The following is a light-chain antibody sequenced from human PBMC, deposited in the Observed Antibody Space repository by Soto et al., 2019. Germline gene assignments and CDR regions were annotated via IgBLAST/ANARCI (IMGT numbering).Light chain of an antibody. CDR1: QSVSSN. J-gene: IGKJ3*01. CDR2: GAS. CDR3: QQYNNWPL. V-gene: IGKV3-15*01. Sequence: ETMLTQSPATLSASPVERATLFCRASQSVSSNLAWYQQTPGQAPRLLIYGASTRATGIPARFSGSGSGTEFTLTISSLQSEDFAVYYCQQYNNWPLFGPGTKVDIK.